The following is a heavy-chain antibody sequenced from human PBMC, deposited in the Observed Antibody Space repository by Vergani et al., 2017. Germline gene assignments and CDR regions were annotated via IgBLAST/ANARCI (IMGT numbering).Heavy chain of an antibody. J-gene: IGHJ4*02. CDR2: ISGSSSYV. CDR3: ARGLWDCTHIRCSPPSY. V-gene: IGHV3-21*02. Sequence: EVQLVDSGGGLVKPGGSLRLSCAASGVSFSSYSMNWVRQTPGKGLEWVASISGSSSYVFYRDSVEGRFTITRDNAKKSVYLQMNSLRAEDTAMYFCARGLWDCTHIRCSPPSYWGQGTQVTVSS. CDR1: GVSFSSYS. D-gene: IGHD2-8*01.